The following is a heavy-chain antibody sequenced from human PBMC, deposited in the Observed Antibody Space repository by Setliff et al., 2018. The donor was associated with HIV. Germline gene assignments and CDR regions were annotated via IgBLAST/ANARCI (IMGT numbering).Heavy chain of an antibody. CDR3: ARDQRLPGVQPPYWYFDL. J-gene: IGHJ2*01. Sequence: SETLSLTCAVFGESFSNYHWNWFRQPPGGRLEWIGEISHSGNTDYNSSLKSRVTISVDTSKKQFSLEMRSLTAADTAIYYCARDQRLPGVQPPYWYFDLWGRGTLVTVSS. CDR1: GESFSNYH. V-gene: IGHV4-34*01. CDR2: ISHSGNT. D-gene: IGHD2-2*01.